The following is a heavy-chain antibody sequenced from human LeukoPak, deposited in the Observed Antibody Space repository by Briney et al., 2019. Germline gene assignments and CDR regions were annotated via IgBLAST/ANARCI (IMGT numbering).Heavy chain of an antibody. Sequence: GGSLRLSCAASGFTFSSYWMSWVRQAPGKGLEWVANIKKDGSEKYYVDSVKGRFTISRDNAKTSLYLQMNSLRAEDTAVYYCAKDGSKRDYYDSSGYMSYWGQGTLVTVSS. D-gene: IGHD3-22*01. CDR1: GFTFSSYW. V-gene: IGHV3-7*03. CDR3: AKDGSKRDYYDSSGYMSY. CDR2: IKKDGSEK. J-gene: IGHJ4*02.